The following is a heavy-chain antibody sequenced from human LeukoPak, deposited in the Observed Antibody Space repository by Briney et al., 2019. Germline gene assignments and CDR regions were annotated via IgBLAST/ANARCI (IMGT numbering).Heavy chain of an antibody. V-gene: IGHV4-39*01. J-gene: IGHJ4*02. Sequence: PSETLSLTCTVSGGSISSSSYYWGWIRQPPGKGLEWIGSIYYSGSTYYNPSLKSRVTISVDTSKNQFSLKLSSVTAADTAVYYCARHPTYLDWSLPLEFDYWGQGTLVTVSS. CDR2: IYYSGST. D-gene: IGHD3-9*01. CDR3: ARHPTYLDWSLPLEFDY. CDR1: GGSISSSSYY.